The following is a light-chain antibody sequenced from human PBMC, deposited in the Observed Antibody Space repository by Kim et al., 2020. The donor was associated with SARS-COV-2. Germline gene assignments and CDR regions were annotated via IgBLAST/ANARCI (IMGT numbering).Light chain of an antibody. Sequence: GQSITISCTGTNRDVGGYNYVSWYQQHPGKAPKLMIYDVSKRPSGVSNRFSGSKSGNTASLTISGLQAEDEADYYCSSYTSSSTLVFGGGTQLTVL. CDR2: DVS. CDR1: NRDVGGYNY. J-gene: IGLJ2*01. V-gene: IGLV2-14*03. CDR3: SSYTSSSTLV.